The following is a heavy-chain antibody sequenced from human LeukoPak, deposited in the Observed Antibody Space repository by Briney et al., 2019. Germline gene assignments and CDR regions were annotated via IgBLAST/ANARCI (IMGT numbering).Heavy chain of an antibody. V-gene: IGHV4-59*01. Sequence: SETLSLTCTVSGGSISSYYWSWIRQPPGKGLEWIGYIYYSGSTNYNPSLKSRVTISVDTSKNQFSLKLSSVTAADTAVYYCARINYDSSGYYYQIFYFDYWGQGTLVTVSS. D-gene: IGHD3-22*01. CDR1: GGSISSYY. CDR2: IYYSGST. J-gene: IGHJ4*02. CDR3: ARINYDSSGYYYQIFYFDY.